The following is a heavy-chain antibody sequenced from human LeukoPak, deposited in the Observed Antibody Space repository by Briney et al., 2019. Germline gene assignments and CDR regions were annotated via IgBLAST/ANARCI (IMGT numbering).Heavy chain of an antibody. D-gene: IGHD2-2*02. CDR2: VDPEDGET. J-gene: IGHJ6*03. CDR3: ATWADCSSTSCYTLYYYYMDV. Sequence: ASVKVSCKVSGYTFTDYYMHWLQQAPGKGLEWMGLVDPEDGETIYAEKFQGRVTMTADTSTDTAYMELSSLRSEDTAVYYCATWADCSSTSCYTLYYYYMDVWAKGPRSPSP. CDR1: GYTFTDYY. V-gene: IGHV1-69-2*01.